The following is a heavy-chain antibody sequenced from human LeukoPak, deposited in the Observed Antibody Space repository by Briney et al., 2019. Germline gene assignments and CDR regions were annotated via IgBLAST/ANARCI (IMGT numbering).Heavy chain of an antibody. V-gene: IGHV3-30*18. CDR2: ISYDGSNK. Sequence: GGSLRLSCAASGFTFNSYAMNWVRQAPGKGLEWVALISYDGSNKYYADSVKGRFTISRDNSKNTLYLQMNSLRAEDTAVYYCAKFFTGEYVRAFDIWGQGTMVTVSS. CDR1: GFTFNSYA. J-gene: IGHJ3*02. D-gene: IGHD3-10*02. CDR3: AKFFTGEYVRAFDI.